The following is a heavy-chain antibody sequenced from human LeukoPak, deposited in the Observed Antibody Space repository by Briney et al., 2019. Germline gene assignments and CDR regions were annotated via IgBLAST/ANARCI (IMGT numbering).Heavy chain of an antibody. CDR1: GFIFSSYE. V-gene: IGHV3-48*03. CDR3: AELGITMIGGV. Sequence: GGSLRLSCAASGFIFSSYEMNWVRQAPGKGLEWVSYIRSSGSTIYYADSVKGRFTISRDNAKNSLYLQMNSLRAEDTAVYYCAELGITMIGGVWGKGTTVTISS. D-gene: IGHD3-10*02. J-gene: IGHJ6*04. CDR2: IRSSGSTI.